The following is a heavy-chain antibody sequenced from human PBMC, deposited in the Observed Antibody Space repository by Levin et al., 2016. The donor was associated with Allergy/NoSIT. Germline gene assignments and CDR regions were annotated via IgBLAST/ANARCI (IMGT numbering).Heavy chain of an antibody. Sequence: VRQMPGKGLEWMGRIDPSDSYTNYSPSFQGHVTISADKSISTAYLQWSSLKASDTAMYYCARFFTTMVRGVIYYGMDVWGQGTTVTVSS. V-gene: IGHV5-10-1*01. CDR3: ARFFTTMVRGVIYYGMDV. D-gene: IGHD3-10*01. J-gene: IGHJ6*02. CDR2: IDPSDSYT.